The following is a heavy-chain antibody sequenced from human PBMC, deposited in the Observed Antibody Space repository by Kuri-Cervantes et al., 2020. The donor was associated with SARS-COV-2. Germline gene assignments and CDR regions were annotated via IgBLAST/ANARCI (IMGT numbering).Heavy chain of an antibody. Sequence: SCTVSGGSINRGDYYWNWIRQPPGQGLEWIGHIYTSGTTYYNPSLKSRVTISIDTSKNQFPLRLNSLTAADTAVYFCARVFRTQGFDPWGQGTLVTVSS. CDR3: ARVFRTQGFDP. CDR2: IYTSGTT. CDR1: GGSINRGDYY. V-gene: IGHV4-30-4*01. J-gene: IGHJ5*02. D-gene: IGHD3-10*01.